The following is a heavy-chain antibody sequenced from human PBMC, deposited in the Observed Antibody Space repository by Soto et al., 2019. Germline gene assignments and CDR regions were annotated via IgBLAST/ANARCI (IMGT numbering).Heavy chain of an antibody. D-gene: IGHD3-22*01. CDR1: GGTFSSYA. Sequence: ASVKVSCKASGGTFSSYAISWVRQAPGQGLEWMGGIIPIFGTANYAQKFQGRVTITADKSTSTAYVELSSLRSEDTAVYYCARGEDSSGSQEYFQHWGQGTLVTVSS. V-gene: IGHV1-69*06. CDR2: IIPIFGTA. CDR3: ARGEDSSGSQEYFQH. J-gene: IGHJ1*01.